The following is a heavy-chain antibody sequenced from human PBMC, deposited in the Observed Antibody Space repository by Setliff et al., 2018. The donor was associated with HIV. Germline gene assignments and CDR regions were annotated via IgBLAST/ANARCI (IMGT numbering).Heavy chain of an antibody. J-gene: IGHJ4*02. CDR3: ARDPPDGYSFLDC. D-gene: IGHD4-4*01. CDR2: ISVDGTT. V-gene: IGHV3-53*01. Sequence: PGGSLRLSCAASGFIVSTNHMTWVRQAPGKGLEWVSSISVDGTTYYANSAKGRFSISRDTSKNTVSLEMNTLRPDDTAVYFCARDPPDGYSFLDCWGQGTLVTVSS. CDR1: GFIVSTNH.